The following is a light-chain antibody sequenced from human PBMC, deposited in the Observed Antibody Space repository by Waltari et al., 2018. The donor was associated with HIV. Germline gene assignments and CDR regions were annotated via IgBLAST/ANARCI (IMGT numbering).Light chain of an antibody. CDR3: QQTYSTPNT. CDR2: AAS. Sequence: DIQMTQSPSSLSASIGDRVTITCRASQYISTYLNWYQQKPGKAPNLLIYAASTLQSGAPSRFSASESGTNFTLTISSLQPEDFATYHCQQTYSTPNTFGQGTRLEIK. V-gene: IGKV1-39*01. CDR1: QYISTY. J-gene: IGKJ5*01.